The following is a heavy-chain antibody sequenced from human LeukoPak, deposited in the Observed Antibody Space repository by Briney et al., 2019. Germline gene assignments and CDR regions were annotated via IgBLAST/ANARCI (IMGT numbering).Heavy chain of an antibody. CDR2: INQDGNEN. V-gene: IGHV3-7*01. J-gene: IGHJ4*02. D-gene: IGHD5-12*01. CDR3: ARDRGYNCFDY. Sequence: GGSLRLSRAASGFNFRTSWMNWVRQAPGKGLEWVASINQDGNENYYVDSVMGRFTISRDNAKNSLFLQVNSLRAEDTAVYYCARDRGYNCFDYWGQGTLVTVSS. CDR1: GFNFRTSW.